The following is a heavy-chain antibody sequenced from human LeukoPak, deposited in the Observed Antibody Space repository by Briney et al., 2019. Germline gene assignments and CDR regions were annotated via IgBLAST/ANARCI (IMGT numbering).Heavy chain of an antibody. CDR3: ARAARRGGKDIDY. Sequence: ASVTVSCTASGYTFTSYDINWVRQATGQGLEWMGWMNPNSGNTGYAQKFQGRVTMTRNTSISTAYMELSSLRSEDTAVYYCARAARRGGKDIDYWGQGTLVTVSS. D-gene: IGHD6-6*01. J-gene: IGHJ4*02. CDR2: MNPNSGNT. CDR1: GYTFTSYD. V-gene: IGHV1-8*01.